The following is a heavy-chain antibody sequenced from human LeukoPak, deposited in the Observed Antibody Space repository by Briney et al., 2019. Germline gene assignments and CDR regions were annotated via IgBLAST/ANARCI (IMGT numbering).Heavy chain of an antibody. CDR2: INPNSGGT. Sequence: GASVTVSCKASGYTFTGYYMHWVRQAPGQGLEWMGWINPNSGGTNYAQKFQGRVTMTRDTSISTACMELSRLRSDDTAVYYCARDRRVSGYDFGPHLYWGQGTLVTVSS. V-gene: IGHV1-2*02. J-gene: IGHJ4*02. CDR1: GYTFTGYY. D-gene: IGHD5-12*01. CDR3: ARDRRVSGYDFGPHLY.